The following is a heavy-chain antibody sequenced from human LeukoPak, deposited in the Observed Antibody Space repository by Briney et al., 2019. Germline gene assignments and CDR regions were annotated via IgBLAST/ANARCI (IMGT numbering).Heavy chain of an antibody. CDR2: LYSGGGT. D-gene: IGHD2-15*01. CDR1: GLTVSSNS. CDR3: AREYCSGGSCYRRQYYFDY. V-gene: IGHV3-53*01. Sequence: GRSLRPSCAVSGLTVSSNSMGWVRPAPGKGLGWASRLYSGGGTDYADSVNGRFTISRDNSKNTLYLGMNSLRVEDTAVYYCAREYCSGGSCYRRQYYFDYWGQGTLVTVSS. J-gene: IGHJ4*02.